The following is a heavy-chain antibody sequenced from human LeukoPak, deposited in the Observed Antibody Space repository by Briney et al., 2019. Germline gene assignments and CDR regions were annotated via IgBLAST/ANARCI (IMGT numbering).Heavy chain of an antibody. V-gene: IGHV3-23*01. J-gene: IGHJ4*02. CDR2: ISGSGGST. Sequence: GGSLRLSCAASGFTFSSYAMSWVRPAPGKGLEWVSAISGSGGSTYYADSVKGRFTISRDNSKNTLYLQMNSLRAEDTAVYYCAKTPLYYDFWSGYYKRDYWGQGTLVTVSS. D-gene: IGHD3-3*01. CDR3: AKTPLYYDFWSGYYKRDY. CDR1: GFTFSSYA.